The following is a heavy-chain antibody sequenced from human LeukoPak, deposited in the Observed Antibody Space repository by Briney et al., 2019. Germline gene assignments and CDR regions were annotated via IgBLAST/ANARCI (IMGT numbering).Heavy chain of an antibody. CDR1: GYTFTDYY. D-gene: IGHD2-2*01. Sequence: ASVKVSCKASGYTFTDYYMHWVRQAPGQGFEWMGWIYPNDGDTNYAQKFQGRVTMTRDTSISTAYMEVSRLRSDDTAVYYCARANFLYCSSTTCLFDYWGQGTLVTVSS. V-gene: IGHV1-2*02. CDR2: IYPNDGDT. J-gene: IGHJ4*02. CDR3: ARANFLYCSSTTCLFDY.